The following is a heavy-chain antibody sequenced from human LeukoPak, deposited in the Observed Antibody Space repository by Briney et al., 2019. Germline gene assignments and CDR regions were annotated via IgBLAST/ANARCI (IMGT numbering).Heavy chain of an antibody. J-gene: IGHJ4*02. Sequence: NPSETLSLTCTVSGGSISSYYWSWIRQPPGKGLEWIGYIYYSGSTNYNPSLKSRVTISVDTSKNQFSLKLSSVTAADTAVYYCARLLWFGEYRQFDYWGQGTLVTVSS. V-gene: IGHV4-59*08. CDR1: GGSISSYY. CDR2: IYYSGST. D-gene: IGHD3-10*01. CDR3: ARLLWFGEYRQFDY.